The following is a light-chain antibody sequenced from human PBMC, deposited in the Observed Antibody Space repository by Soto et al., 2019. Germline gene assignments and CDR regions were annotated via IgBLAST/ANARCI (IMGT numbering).Light chain of an antibody. J-gene: IGKJ4*01. V-gene: IGKV3-15*01. CDR3: PQYNRPPLT. Sequence: EIVMTQSPVALSVSPGERATLSCRASQSVSSNLAWYQQKPGQAPRLRIYGASTRATGIPARCSGSGSGTEFPLTTSSLQSEDFALYDCPQYNRPPLTFGGGTKVAIK. CDR1: QSVSSN. CDR2: GAS.